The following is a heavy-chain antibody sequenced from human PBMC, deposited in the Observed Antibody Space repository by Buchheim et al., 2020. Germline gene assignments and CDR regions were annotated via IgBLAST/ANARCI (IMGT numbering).Heavy chain of an antibody. V-gene: IGHV3-23*01. CDR3: AKGGYCSSSDCYRAYYYYNMDA. J-gene: IGHJ6*02. Sequence: EVQLLESGGGLVQPGGSLRLSCAASGFTFNNYAMNWVRQVPGKELEWVSGIIGSGSRTYYADSVKGRLTISRDNSKGTLYLQMNSLRAEDTAVYYCAKGGYCSSSDCYRAYYYYNMDAWGQGTT. D-gene: IGHD2-2*01. CDR1: GFTFNNYA. CDR2: IIGSGSRT.